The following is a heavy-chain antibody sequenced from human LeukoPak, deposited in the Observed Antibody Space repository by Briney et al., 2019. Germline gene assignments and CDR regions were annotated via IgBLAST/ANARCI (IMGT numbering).Heavy chain of an antibody. CDR3: ARLNWNYGNHFDY. J-gene: IGHJ4*02. Sequence: SQTLSLTCAISGDSVSSNSAAWNWIRQSPSRGLEWLGRTYYRSKWYNDYAVSVKSRITINPDTSKNQFSLKLSSVTAADTAVYYCARLNWNYGNHFDYWGQGTLVTVSS. CDR2: TYYRSKWYN. V-gene: IGHV6-1*01. D-gene: IGHD1-7*01. CDR1: GDSVSSNSAA.